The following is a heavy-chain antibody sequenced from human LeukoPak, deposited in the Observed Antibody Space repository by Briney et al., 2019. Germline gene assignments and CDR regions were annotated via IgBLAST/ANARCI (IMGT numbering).Heavy chain of an antibody. V-gene: IGHV7-4-1*02. CDR3: ARDAATINFDY. D-gene: IGHD5-24*01. CDR1: GYTFTGYS. CDR2: INIYTGNP. J-gene: IGHJ4*02. Sequence: ASVKVSCKASGYTFTGYSINWVRQAPGQGLEWMGWINIYTGNPTYAQGFTGRFVFSLDTSVSAAYLQISSLKAEDTAVYYCARDAATINFDYWGQGTLVTVSS.